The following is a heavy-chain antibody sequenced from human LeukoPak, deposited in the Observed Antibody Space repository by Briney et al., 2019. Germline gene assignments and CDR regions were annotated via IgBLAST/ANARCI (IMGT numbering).Heavy chain of an antibody. CDR2: IRSKAYGGTT. J-gene: IGHJ3*02. Sequence: GGSLRLSCTASGFTFGDYAMSWFRQAPGKGLEWVGFIRSKAYGGTTEYAASVKGRFTISRDDSKSIAYLQMNSLRTEDTAVYYCASRTLSIWADAFDIWGQGTMVTVSS. V-gene: IGHV3-49*03. CDR1: GFTFGDYA. D-gene: IGHD3-16*01. CDR3: ASRTLSIWADAFDI.